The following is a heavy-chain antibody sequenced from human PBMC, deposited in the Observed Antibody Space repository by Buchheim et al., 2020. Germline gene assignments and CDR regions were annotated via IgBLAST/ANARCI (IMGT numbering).Heavy chain of an antibody. Sequence: QVQLVESGGGVVQPGRSLRLSCAASGFTFSSYAMHWVRQAPGKGLEWVAVISYDGSNKYYADSVKGRFTISRDNSKNTLYLQMNSLRAEDTAVYYCARGRITIFGVALYYYYYGMDVWGQGTT. V-gene: IGHV3-30*04. CDR3: ARGRITIFGVALYYYYYGMDV. CDR2: ISYDGSNK. CDR1: GFTFSSYA. J-gene: IGHJ6*02. D-gene: IGHD3-3*01.